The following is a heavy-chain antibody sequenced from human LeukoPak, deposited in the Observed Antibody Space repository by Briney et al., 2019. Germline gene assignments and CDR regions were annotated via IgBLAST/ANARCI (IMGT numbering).Heavy chain of an antibody. CDR2: ISSSGSTI. J-gene: IGHJ4*02. CDR1: GFTFSDYY. D-gene: IGHD2-2*01. Sequence: PGGSLRVSCAASGFTFSDYYMSWICPALGQGVGWVSYISSSGSTIYYADSVKGRLTISRDNDKNSLYLQMNSLRAEDTAVYYCARDGRLLSVYWGQGTLVTASS. V-gene: IGHV3-11*04. CDR3: ARDGRLLSVY.